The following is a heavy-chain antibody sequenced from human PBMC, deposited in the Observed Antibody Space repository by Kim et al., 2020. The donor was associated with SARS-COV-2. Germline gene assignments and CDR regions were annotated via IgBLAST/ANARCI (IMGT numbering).Heavy chain of an antibody. V-gene: IGHV1-18*01. J-gene: IGHJ4*02. CDR2: T. Sequence: TNYAQKLKGRLTMTTDTTTSTVYMGLRSLGSDDTAIYYCARSGPSITGFDYWGQGTLVTVSS. CDR3: ARSGPSITGFDY. D-gene: IGHD1-20*01.